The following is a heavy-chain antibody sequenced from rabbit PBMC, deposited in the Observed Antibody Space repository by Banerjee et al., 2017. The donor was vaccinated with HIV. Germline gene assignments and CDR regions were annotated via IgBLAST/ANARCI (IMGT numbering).Heavy chain of an antibody. CDR3: ARGAGGGDYSYAL. D-gene: IGHD8-1*01. J-gene: IGHJ4*01. CDR2: IDTGSGVT. CDR1: GFDFSSYA. Sequence: QSLEESGGDLVKPGASLTLTCIASGFDFSSYAMNWVRQAPGKGLEWIGYIDTGSGVTDYASWAKGRFTISKISSTTVTLQMTSLTAADTATYFCARGAGGGDYSYALWGPGTLVTVS. V-gene: IGHV1S40*01.